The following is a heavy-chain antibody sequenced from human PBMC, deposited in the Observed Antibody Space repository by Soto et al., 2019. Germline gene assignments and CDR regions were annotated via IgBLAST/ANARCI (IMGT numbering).Heavy chain of an antibody. J-gene: IGHJ4*02. CDR2: TYYRSKWYN. V-gene: IGHV6-1*01. CDR1: WDGVSRAGAA. CDR3: ARDVLHYHTRFDN. D-gene: IGHD2-8*01. Sequence: SQTLSLSCAISWDGVSRAGAAWSCCMHSPSRGLEWLGRTYYRSKWYNDYAESVKSRITISPDTSKNQFSLQLNSVTPEDTAVYYCARDVLHYHTRFDNCGQGTLVTVYS.